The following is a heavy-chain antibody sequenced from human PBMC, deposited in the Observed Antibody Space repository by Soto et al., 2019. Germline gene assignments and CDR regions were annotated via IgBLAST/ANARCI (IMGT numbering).Heavy chain of an antibody. Sequence: QVQLQESGPGLVKPSETLSLTCSISGGSISDYQWNWIRQPPGTGLEWIGYIYYSGGTNYNPSLKSRLTISLDTSTRQFSLRLRSVTAADTAVYYCARMRGLGEISPYLDYWGQGALVTVSS. CDR1: GGSISDYQ. J-gene: IGHJ4*02. CDR3: ARMRGLGEISPYLDY. CDR2: IYYSGGT. V-gene: IGHV4-59*01. D-gene: IGHD3-16*01.